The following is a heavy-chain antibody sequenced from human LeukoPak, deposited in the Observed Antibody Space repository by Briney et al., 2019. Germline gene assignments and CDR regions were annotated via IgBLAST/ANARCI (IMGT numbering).Heavy chain of an antibody. CDR1: GGSFSGYY. J-gene: IGHJ4*02. D-gene: IGHD3-3*01. V-gene: IGHV4-34*01. CDR2: IYYSGST. CDR3: ARRLRGNYFDY. Sequence: SETLSLTCAVYGGSFSGYYWSWIRQPPGKGLEWIGSIYYSGSTYYNPSLKSRITISVDTSKNQFSLKLSSVTAADTAVYYCARRLRGNYFDYWGQGTLVTVSS.